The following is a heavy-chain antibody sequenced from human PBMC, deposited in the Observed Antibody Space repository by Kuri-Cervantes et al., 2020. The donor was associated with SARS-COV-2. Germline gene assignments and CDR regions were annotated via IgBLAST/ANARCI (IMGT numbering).Heavy chain of an antibody. CDR1: GGSISSYY. Sequence: SETLSLTCTVSGGSISSYYWSWIRQPPGKGLEWIGHTYYTGITIYNPSLKSRVTISVDTSKSQFSLNLTSVTAADTAVYYCAKDFPSRYYDSSGYQDYWGQGTLVTVSS. V-gene: IGHV4-59*01. J-gene: IGHJ4*02. D-gene: IGHD3-22*01. CDR3: AKDFPSRYYDSSGYQDY. CDR2: TYYTGIT.